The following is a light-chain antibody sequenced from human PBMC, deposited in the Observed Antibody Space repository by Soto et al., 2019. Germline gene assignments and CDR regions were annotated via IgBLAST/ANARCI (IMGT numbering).Light chain of an antibody. V-gene: IGKV1-5*01. CDR2: DVS. Sequence: DIRFTQSPSSLSAYVGDRVTITCRASQSISSGLAWYQQKPGKAPKLLIYDVSSMESGVPSRFSGSGSGTEFTLTISSLQPDDFATYYCLQDINYPCTFGQGTKVDIK. CDR3: LQDINYPCT. CDR1: QSISSG. J-gene: IGKJ1*01.